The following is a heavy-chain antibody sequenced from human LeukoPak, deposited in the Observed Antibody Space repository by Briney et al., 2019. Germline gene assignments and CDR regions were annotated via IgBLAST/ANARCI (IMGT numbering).Heavy chain of an antibody. D-gene: IGHD3-22*01. V-gene: IGHV7-4-1*02. CDR3: ARALYYYDSSGYGYYYYYYGMDV. CDR1: GYTFTSYA. Sequence: GASVKVSCKASGYTFTSYAMNWVRQAPGQGLEWMGWINTNTGNPTYAQGFTGRFVFSLDTSVSTAYLQISSLKAEDTAVYYCARALYYYDSSGYGYYYYYYGMDVRGQGTTVTVSS. CDR2: INTNTGNP. J-gene: IGHJ6*02.